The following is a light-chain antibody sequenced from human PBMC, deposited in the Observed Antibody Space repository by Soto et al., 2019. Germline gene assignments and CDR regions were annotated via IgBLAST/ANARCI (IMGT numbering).Light chain of an antibody. CDR3: QQYGSSPPWT. Sequence: ELVLTQSPGTLSLSPGERATLSCRASQSVSSSYLAWYQQKPGQAPRLLIYGASSRATGISDRFSGSGSGTDFTLTISRREPEDFAVYYCQQYGSSPPWTFGQGTKVEIK. CDR2: GAS. V-gene: IGKV3-20*01. CDR1: QSVSSSY. J-gene: IGKJ1*01.